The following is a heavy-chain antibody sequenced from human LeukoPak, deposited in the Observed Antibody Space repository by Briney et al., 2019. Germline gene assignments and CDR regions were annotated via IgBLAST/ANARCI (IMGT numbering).Heavy chain of an antibody. J-gene: IGHJ2*01. CDR2: INHSGST. V-gene: IGHV4-34*01. CDR3: AREGAVAGRGYYFDL. CDR1: GGSFSGYY. D-gene: IGHD6-19*01. Sequence: SETLSLTCAVYGGSFSGYYWSWIRQPPGKGLEWIGEINHSGSTNYNPSLKSRVTISVDTSKNQFSLKLSSVTAADTALYYCAREGAVAGRGYYFDLWGRATPVTVSS.